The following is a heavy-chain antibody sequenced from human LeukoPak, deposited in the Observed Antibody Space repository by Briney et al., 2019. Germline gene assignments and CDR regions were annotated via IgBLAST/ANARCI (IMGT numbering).Heavy chain of an antibody. V-gene: IGHV4-34*01. D-gene: IGHD3-3*01. CDR3: AVGITILGVAASFDS. J-gene: IGHJ4*02. CDR1: GASYNAYY. Sequence: WENLSLTCAVYGASYNAYYWSWIRQPPGKGLEWIGDIDHRGNATYNPSLKRRLTISADASKNQFSLKLNSVTDADTAVYYCAVGITILGVAASFDSWGQGNLVSVST. CDR2: IDHRGNA.